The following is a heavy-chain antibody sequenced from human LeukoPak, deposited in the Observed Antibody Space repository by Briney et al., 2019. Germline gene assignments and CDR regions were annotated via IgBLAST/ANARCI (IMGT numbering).Heavy chain of an antibody. CDR3: AKLDIVVVPAAMQPYYYYYYMDV. D-gene: IGHD2-2*01. J-gene: IGHJ6*03. Sequence: PGGSLRLSCAASGFTFSSYGMSWVRRAPGKGLEWVSAISGSGGSTYYADSVKGRFTISRDNSKNTLYLQMNSLRAEDTAVYYCAKLDIVVVPAAMQPYYYYYYMDVWGKGTTVTISS. V-gene: IGHV3-23*01. CDR2: ISGSGGST. CDR1: GFTFSSYG.